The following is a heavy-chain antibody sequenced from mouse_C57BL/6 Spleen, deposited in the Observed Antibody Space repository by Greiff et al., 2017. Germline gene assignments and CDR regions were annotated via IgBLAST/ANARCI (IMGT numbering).Heavy chain of an antibody. CDR2: INPNNGGT. V-gene: IGHV1-18*01. J-gene: IGHJ1*03. CDR3: ARVTGRDFDV. D-gene: IGHD4-1*01. CDR1: GYTFTDYN. Sequence: VQLKQSGPELVKPGASVKIPCTASGYTFTDYNMDWVKQSHGKSLEWIGDINPNNGGTIYNQKFTGKAPLTVATSSRTAYMELRGLTSEDTSVYYWARVTGRDFDVWGTGTTVTVSS.